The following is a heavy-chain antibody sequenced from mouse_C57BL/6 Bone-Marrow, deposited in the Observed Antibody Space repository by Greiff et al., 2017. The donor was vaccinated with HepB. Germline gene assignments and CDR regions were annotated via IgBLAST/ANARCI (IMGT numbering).Heavy chain of an antibody. CDR2: IRSKSNNYAT. V-gene: IGHV10-1*01. CDR1: GFSFNTYA. D-gene: IGHD1-1*01. J-gene: IGHJ3*01. Sequence: EVKLQESGGGLVQPKGSLKLSCAASGFSFNTYAMNWVRQAPGKGLEWVARIRSKSNNYATYYADSVKDRFTISRDDSESMLYLQMNNLKTEDTAMYYCVRPYYYGPFAYWGQGTLVTVSA. CDR3: VRPYYYGPFAY.